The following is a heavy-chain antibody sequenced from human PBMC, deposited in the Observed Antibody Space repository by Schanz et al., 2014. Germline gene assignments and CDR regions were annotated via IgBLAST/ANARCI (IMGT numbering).Heavy chain of an antibody. CDR2: FNPANGNT. J-gene: IGHJ5*02. D-gene: IGHD6-13*01. Sequence: QVQLVQSGPEVKKPGASGKVSCQASGYTLKDHAMHWVRQAPGKSLEWLGWFNPANGNTHYSPRLNGRVSISSDTAASTVYLHFSSLKSDDTAVYYCARDLIAAAESWFDPWGQGTPITVSS. CDR1: GYTLKDHA. CDR3: ARDLIAAAESWFDP. V-gene: IGHV1-3*01.